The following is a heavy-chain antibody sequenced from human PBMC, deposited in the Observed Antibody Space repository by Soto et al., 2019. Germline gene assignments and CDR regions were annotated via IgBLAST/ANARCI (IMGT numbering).Heavy chain of an antibody. V-gene: IGHV3-30*18. J-gene: IGHJ4*02. CDR2: ISYDGSNK. Sequence: WGSLRLSCAASGFTFSSYGMHWVRQAPGRGLEWVAVISYDGSNKYYADSVKGRFTISRDNSKNTLYLQMNSLRAEDTAVYYCSKEFQPTRYCSGGSCYSCFGYWGQGTLVTVA. D-gene: IGHD2-15*01. CDR3: SKEFQPTRYCSGGSCYSCFGY. CDR1: GFTFSSYG.